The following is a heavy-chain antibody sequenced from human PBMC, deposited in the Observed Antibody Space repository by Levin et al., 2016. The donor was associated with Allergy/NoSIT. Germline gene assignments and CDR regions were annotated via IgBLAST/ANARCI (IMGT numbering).Heavy chain of an antibody. J-gene: IGHJ6*02. CDR2: IKQDGSEK. V-gene: IGHV3-7*03. CDR3: ARGPDSYGYYYYYGMVV. D-gene: IGHD5-18*01. Sequence: VRQAPGKGLEWVANIKQDGSEKYYVDSVKGRFTISRDNAKNSLYLQMNSLRAEDTAVYYCARGPDSYGYYYYYGMVVWGQGTTVTVSS.